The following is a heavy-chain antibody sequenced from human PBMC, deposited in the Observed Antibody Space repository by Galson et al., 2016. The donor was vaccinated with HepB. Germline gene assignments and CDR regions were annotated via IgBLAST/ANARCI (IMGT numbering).Heavy chain of an antibody. CDR1: GGTFNSYD. CDR3: ARDYYVSGSGLGY. CDR2: IIPLFGTA. Sequence: VKVSCKASGGTFNSYDFSWVRQAPGQGLEWMGGIIPLFGTANYAQKFQGRLTITADESTTTVYMDLSSLRSQDTAVYFCARDYYVSGSGLGYWGQGTLVTVSS. V-gene: IGHV1-69*01. D-gene: IGHD3-10*01. J-gene: IGHJ4*02.